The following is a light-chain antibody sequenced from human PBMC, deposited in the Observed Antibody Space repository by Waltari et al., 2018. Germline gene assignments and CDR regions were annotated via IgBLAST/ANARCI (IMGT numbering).Light chain of an antibody. CDR3: QTGGHGTWV. CDR2: VNSDGSH. Sequence: QLVLTQSPSASASLGASVKLTCTLTSGQSTNVRQWLQKRPEKGPRFVMKVNSDGSHSKGDELPDRFSGSSSGADRYLTISSLQSEDEADYYCQTGGHGTWVFGGGTKLTVL. CDR1: SGQSTNV. J-gene: IGLJ3*02. V-gene: IGLV4-69*01.